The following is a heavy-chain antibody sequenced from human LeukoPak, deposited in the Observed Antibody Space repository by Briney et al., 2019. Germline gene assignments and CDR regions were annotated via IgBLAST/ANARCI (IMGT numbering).Heavy chain of an antibody. CDR2: IYYTGST. V-gene: IGHV4-30-4*08. CDR3: ARDSTGYDYFDS. D-gene: IGHD5-12*01. Sequence: SETLSLTCTVSGGSISSSDYYWNWIRQPPGKGLEWIGYIYYTGSTYYNPSLKSRVTMSIDTSKNQFSLKLSSVTAADTAVYYCARDSTGYDYFDSWGQGALVTVSS. J-gene: IGHJ4*02. CDR1: GGSISSSDYY.